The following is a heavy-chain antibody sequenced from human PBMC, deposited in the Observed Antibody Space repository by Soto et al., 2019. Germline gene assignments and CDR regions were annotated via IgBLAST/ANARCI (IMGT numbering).Heavy chain of an antibody. Sequence: EVQLVESGGGLVQPGGSLRLSCAASGFTFGSYPMDWVRQAPGKGLEYVSAISTNGDSTFYANSVKGRFTISRDNSKNTLYLQLGGPRAEDMGVYYCAREGMSRPRWVFDYWGQGTLVTASS. CDR2: ISTNGDST. D-gene: IGHD6-13*01. CDR1: GFTFGSYP. J-gene: IGHJ4*02. V-gene: IGHV3-64*01. CDR3: AREGMSRPRWVFDY.